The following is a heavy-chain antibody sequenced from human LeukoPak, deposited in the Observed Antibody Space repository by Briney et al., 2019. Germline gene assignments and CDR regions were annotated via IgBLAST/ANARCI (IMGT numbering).Heavy chain of an antibody. CDR2: INPNSGGT. D-gene: IGHD3-10*01. J-gene: IGHJ3*02. Sequence: VASVKVSCKASGYTFTSYDINWVRQATGQGLEWMGWINPNSGGTNYAQKFQGRVTMTRDTSISTAYMELSRLRSDDTAVYYCATAWGRGEAFDIWGQGTMVTVSS. CDR1: GYTFTSYD. V-gene: IGHV1-2*02. CDR3: ATAWGRGEAFDI.